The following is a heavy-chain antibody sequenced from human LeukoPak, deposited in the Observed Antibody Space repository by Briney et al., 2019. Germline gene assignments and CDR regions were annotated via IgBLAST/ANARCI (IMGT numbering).Heavy chain of an antibody. J-gene: IGHJ4*02. CDR3: ARRGIIAYGSGKYYFDY. CDR2: INHSGST. CDR1: GESFSDYY. D-gene: IGHD3-10*01. Sequence: KPSETLSLTCAVYGESFSDYYWSWIRQPPGKGLEWIGEINHSGSTNYNPSLKSRVTISVDKSKNQFSLKLSSVTAADTAVYYCARRGIIAYGSGKYYFDYWGQGTLVTVSS. V-gene: IGHV4-34*01.